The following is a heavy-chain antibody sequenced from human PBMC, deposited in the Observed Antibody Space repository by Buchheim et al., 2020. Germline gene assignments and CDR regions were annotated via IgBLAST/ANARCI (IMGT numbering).Heavy chain of an antibody. J-gene: IGHJ6*02. CDR2: IKQDGSEK. V-gene: IGHV3-7*01. Sequence: EVQLVESGGGLVQPGGSLRLSCAASGFTFSSYWMSWVRQAPGKGLEWVANIKQDGSEKYYVDSVKGRFTISRDNAKNSLYLQMNSLRAEDTAVYYCARDGYCSSTSCYYDYYGMDVWGQGTT. D-gene: IGHD2-2*03. CDR3: ARDGYCSSTSCYYDYYGMDV. CDR1: GFTFSSYW.